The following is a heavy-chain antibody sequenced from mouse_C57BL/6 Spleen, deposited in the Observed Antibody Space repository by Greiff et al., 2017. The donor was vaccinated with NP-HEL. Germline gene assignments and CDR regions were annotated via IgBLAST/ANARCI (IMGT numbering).Heavy chain of an antibody. J-gene: IGHJ4*01. CDR3: ARGDDGYAYAMDY. Sequence: QQRPGQGLEWIARIYPGSGNTYYNEKFKGKATLTAEKSSSTAYMQLSSLTSEDSAVYFCARGDDGYAYAMDYWGQGTSVTVSS. D-gene: IGHD2-3*01. CDR2: IYPGSGNT. V-gene: IGHV1-76*01.